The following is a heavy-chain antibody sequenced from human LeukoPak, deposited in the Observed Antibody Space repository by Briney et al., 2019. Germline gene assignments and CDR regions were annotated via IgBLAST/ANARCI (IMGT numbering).Heavy chain of an antibody. J-gene: IGHJ4*02. CDR1: GSSISSDYY. CDR3: ARVVGATSIDY. D-gene: IGHD2-15*01. V-gene: IGHV4-38-2*02. CDR2: IKHRGRS. Sequence: PSETLSRTCSVYGSSISSDYYWGWVRQPPGKGLEWIGSIKHRGRSYYNPSLKSRVTISVDTSKNQFSLQLSSVTAADTAVYYCARVVGATSIDYWGQGILVTVSS.